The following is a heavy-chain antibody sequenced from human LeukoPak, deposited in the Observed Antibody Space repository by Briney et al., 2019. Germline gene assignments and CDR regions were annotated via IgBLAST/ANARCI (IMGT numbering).Heavy chain of an antibody. CDR1: GYTLTELS. V-gene: IGHV1-24*01. CDR2: FDPEDGET. CDR3: AREYYYDSTGYYYVAFDI. Sequence: GASVKVSCEVSGYTLTELSMHWVRQAPGKGLEWMGGFDPEDGETIYAQKFQGRVTMTEDTSTDTAYMELSSLRSEDTAMYYCAREYYYDSTGYYYVAFDIWGQGTMVTVSS. D-gene: IGHD3-22*01. J-gene: IGHJ3*02.